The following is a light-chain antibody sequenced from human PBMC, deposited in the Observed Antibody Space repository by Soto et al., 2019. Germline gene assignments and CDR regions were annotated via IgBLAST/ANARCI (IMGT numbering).Light chain of an antibody. CDR2: TAS. CDR1: QSVSSSY. V-gene: IGKV3-20*01. CDR3: QQYNNWPIT. J-gene: IGKJ5*01. Sequence: EIVLTQSPGTLSLSPGERATLSCRASQSVSSSYLAWYQHKPGQAPRLVIYTASSRATGIPDRFSGSGSGTDFSLTISSLQSEDFAFYYCQQYNNWPITFGQGTRLEIK.